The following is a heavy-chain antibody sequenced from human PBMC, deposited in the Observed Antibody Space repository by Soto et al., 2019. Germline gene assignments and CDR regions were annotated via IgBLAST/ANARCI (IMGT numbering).Heavy chain of an antibody. V-gene: IGHV4-39*01. D-gene: IGHD3-9*01. Sequence: SETLSLTCTVSGGSTSSAANYWGWIRQSPGKGLEWIGSIYYNGGTYQNPSLKSRVTIFVDTLKNQFSLNLRSVTAADTAVYYCARFSNYDILTGKSWFDPWGQGTLVTVSS. CDR2: IYYNGGT. CDR3: ARFSNYDILTGKSWFDP. J-gene: IGHJ5*02. CDR1: GGSTSSAANY.